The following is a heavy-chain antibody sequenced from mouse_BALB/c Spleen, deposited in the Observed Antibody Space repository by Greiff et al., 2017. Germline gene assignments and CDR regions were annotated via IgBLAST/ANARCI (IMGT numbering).Heavy chain of an antibody. CDR2: IWAGGST. J-gene: IGHJ2*01. Sequence: VQGVESGPGLVAPSQSLSITCTVSGFSLTSYGVHWVRQPPGKGLEWLGVIWAGGSTNYNSALMSRLSISKDNSKSQVFLKMNSLQTDDTAMYYCAREDRYDAGYFDYWGQGTTLTVSS. CDR1: GFSLTSYG. CDR3: AREDRYDAGYFDY. V-gene: IGHV2-9*02. D-gene: IGHD2-14*01.